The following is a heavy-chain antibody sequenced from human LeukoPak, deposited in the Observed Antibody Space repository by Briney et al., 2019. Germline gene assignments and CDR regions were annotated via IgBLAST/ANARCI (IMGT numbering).Heavy chain of an antibody. CDR1: GFNFGGYA. Sequence: PGGSLRLSCTASGFNFGGYAMIWFRQAAGKGLEWVGFIRSKDYGGTIEYAASVKGRLTISRDDSKSIAYLQMNSLKTEDTAVYYCVRQHRAEVWGKGTTVTVSS. CDR2: IRSKDYGGTI. CDR3: VRQHRAEV. J-gene: IGHJ6*04. V-gene: IGHV3-49*03.